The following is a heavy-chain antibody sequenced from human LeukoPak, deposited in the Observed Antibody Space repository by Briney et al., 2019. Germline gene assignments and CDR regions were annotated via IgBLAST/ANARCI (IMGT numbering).Heavy chain of an antibody. CDR2: IKQDGREK. CDR1: GFTFSSYW. V-gene: IGHV3-7*03. J-gene: IGHJ4*02. D-gene: IGHD4-17*01. CDR3: AREGDYGDYYEYYFDY. Sequence: PGGSLRLSCAASGFTFSSYWMSWVRQAPGKGLEWVANIKQDGREKYYVDSVKGRFTISRDNAKNSLYLQMNSLRAEDTAVYYCAREGDYGDYYEYYFDYWGQGTLVTVSS.